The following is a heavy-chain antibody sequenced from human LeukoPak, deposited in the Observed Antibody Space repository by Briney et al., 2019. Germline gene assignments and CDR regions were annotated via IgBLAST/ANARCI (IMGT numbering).Heavy chain of an antibody. CDR3: ARDSEVVPAAIGLNDY. D-gene: IGHD2-2*02. V-gene: IGHV1-2*02. CDR2: INPNSGGT. J-gene: IGHJ4*02. CDR1: GYTFTGYY. Sequence: SXXVSCKASGYTFTGYYMHWVRQAPGQGLEWMGWINPNSGGTNYAQKFQGRVTITRDTSISTAYMELSRLRSDDTAVYYCARDSEVVPAAIGLNDYWGQGTLVTVSS.